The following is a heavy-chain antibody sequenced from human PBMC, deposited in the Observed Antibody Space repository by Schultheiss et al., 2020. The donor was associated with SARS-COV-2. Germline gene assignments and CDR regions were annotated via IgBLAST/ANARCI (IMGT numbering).Heavy chain of an antibody. CDR3: ARGIAAAGTDAFDI. J-gene: IGHJ3*02. CDR2: ISAYNGNT. Sequence: ASVKVSCKASGGTFSSYAISWVRQAPGQGLEWMGGISAYNGNTNYAQKLQGRVTMTTDTSTSTAYMELSSLRSEDTAVYYCARGIAAAGTDAFDIWGQGTMVTVSS. CDR1: GGTFSSYA. D-gene: IGHD6-13*01. V-gene: IGHV1-18*01.